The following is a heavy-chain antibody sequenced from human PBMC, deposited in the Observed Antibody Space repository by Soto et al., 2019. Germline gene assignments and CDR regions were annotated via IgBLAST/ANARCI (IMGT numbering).Heavy chain of an antibody. D-gene: IGHD2-21*02. V-gene: IGHV4-31*03. J-gene: IGHJ3*02. CDR3: ARDRRYCGGDCSDDAFDI. Sequence: SLTCTVSGGSISSGGYYWSWIRQHRGKGLEWIGYIYYSGSTYYNPSLKSRVTISVDTSKNQFSLKLSSVTAADTAVYYCARDRRYCGGDCSDDAFDIWGQGTMVTVSS. CDR2: IYYSGST. CDR1: GGSISSGGYY.